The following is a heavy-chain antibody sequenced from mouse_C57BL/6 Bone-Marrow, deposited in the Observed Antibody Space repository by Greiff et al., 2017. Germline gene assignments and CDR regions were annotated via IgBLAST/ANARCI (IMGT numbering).Heavy chain of an antibody. J-gene: IGHJ3*01. D-gene: IGHD2-4*01. CDR3: VRDYARLDY. V-gene: IGHV10-1*01. Sequence: VKDRFTISRDDSESMLYLQMNNLKTEDTAMYYCVRDYARLDYWGQGTLVTVSA.